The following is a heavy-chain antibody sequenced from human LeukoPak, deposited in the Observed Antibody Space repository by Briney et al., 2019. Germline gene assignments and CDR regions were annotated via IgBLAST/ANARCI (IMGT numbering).Heavy chain of an antibody. J-gene: IGHJ4*02. CDR2: ISGVGGRT. V-gene: IGHV3-23*01. Sequence: PPGGSLSLSCAAAGLTFSSNAMSWVSQPAGGGLEWVSAISGVGGRTYYADSGKGRLTLSRDTSANTLYLRVNSLRTADPSVTYCATSTGARWLQTPLICYWGQGTLVTVSS. CDR1: GLTFSSNA. D-gene: IGHD5-24*01. CDR3: ATSTGARWLQTPLICY.